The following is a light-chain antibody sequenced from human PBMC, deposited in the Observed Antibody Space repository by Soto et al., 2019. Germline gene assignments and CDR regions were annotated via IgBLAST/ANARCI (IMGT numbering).Light chain of an antibody. J-gene: IGLJ2*01. CDR2: DVS. Sequence: QSALTQPASVSGSPGQSVSISCTGTSSDIGGYDYVSWYQHHPGKAPKLIIYDVSSRPSGVSNRFSGSKSGNTACLTVSGLQAEDEAHYYCSSYRPATTVVFGGGTKVTVL. V-gene: IGLV2-14*03. CDR3: SSYRPATTVV. CDR1: SSDIGGYDY.